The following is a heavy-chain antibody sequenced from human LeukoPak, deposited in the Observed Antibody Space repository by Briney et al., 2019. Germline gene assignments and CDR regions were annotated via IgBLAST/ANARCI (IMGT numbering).Heavy chain of an antibody. CDR2: MNPNSGNT. V-gene: IGHV1-8*01. CDR3: AREGIAARTLDY. Sequence: AAVKVSCKASGYTFTSYDINWVRQATGQGLEWMGWMNPNSGNTGYAQKFQGRVTMTRNTSISTAYMELSSLRSEDAAVYYCAREGIAARTLDYWGQGTLVTVSS. D-gene: IGHD6-6*01. J-gene: IGHJ4*02. CDR1: GYTFTSYD.